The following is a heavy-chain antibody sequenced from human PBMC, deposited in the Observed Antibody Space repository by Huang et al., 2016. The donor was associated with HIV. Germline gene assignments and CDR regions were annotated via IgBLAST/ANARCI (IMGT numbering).Heavy chain of an antibody. Sequence: QVQLQESGPGLVKPSETLSLTCSVSGGSISSSTYSWGWIRQPPGQGLEWIGSIYYSGNTYYNPSLKSRVTISADTSKNQFSLRLSSVTAADTAIYYCARLLVYSVNWFDPWGQGTLVTVSS. J-gene: IGHJ5*02. V-gene: IGHV4-39*01. CDR3: ARLLVYSVNWFDP. D-gene: IGHD4-4*01. CDR2: IYYSGNT. CDR1: GGSISSSTYS.